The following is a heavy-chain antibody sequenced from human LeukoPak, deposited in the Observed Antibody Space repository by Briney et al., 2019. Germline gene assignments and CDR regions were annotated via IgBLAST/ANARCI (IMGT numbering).Heavy chain of an antibody. J-gene: IGHJ4*02. CDR2: IYYSGRT. CDR1: GGSISSSSYY. V-gene: IGHV4-39*01. CDR3: ARTTLGYCSSTSCYAFDY. Sequence: SETLSLTCTVSGGSISSSSYYWGWVRQPRGKGVEWIESIYYSGRTYYNPSVKSRITISVYTSKNQYSLKLRSVAAADTAVYYCARTTLGYCSSTSCYAFDYWGQGTLVTVSS. D-gene: IGHD2-2*01.